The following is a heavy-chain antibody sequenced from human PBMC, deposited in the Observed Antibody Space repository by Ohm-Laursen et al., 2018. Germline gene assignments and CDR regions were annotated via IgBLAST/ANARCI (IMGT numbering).Heavy chain of an antibody. CDR1: GDSINSSY. CDR2: INISGT. J-gene: IGHJ4*02. V-gene: IGHV4-4*07. Sequence: SETLSLTCTVSGDSINSSYWSWIRQPAGKGLEWIGRINISGTNYNPSPKSRVTMSVDTSKNQFSLNLSSVTAADTAVYYCAGRGYWGQGTLVTVSS. D-gene: IGHD1-26*01. CDR3: AGRGY.